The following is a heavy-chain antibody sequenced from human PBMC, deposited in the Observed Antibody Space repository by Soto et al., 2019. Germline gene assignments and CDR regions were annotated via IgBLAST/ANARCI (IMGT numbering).Heavy chain of an antibody. V-gene: IGHV3-30*18. CDR3: AKDRRQLSALDM. Sequence: GGSLRLSCAASGFSFSSYGMHWVRQAPGRGLEWVTVISNDGNRKYYGESVKGRFSVSRDNDKDTLYLQMNGLRPEDTGVYYCAKDRRQLSALDMWGQGXTVTV. CDR2: ISNDGNRK. D-gene: IGHD6-6*01. CDR1: GFSFSSYG. J-gene: IGHJ3*02.